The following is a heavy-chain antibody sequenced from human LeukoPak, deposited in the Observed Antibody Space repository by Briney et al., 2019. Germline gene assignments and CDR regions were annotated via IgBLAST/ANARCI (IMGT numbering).Heavy chain of an antibody. V-gene: IGHV1-24*01. CDR2: FDPEDGET. CDR1: GYTLTELS. CDR3: ATSSVKWFRSSQIDY. D-gene: IGHD3-22*01. Sequence: GASVKVSCKVSGYTLTELSMHWVRQAPGKGLEWMGGFDPEDGETIYAQKFQGRVTMTEDTSTDTAYMELSSLRSEDTAVYYCATSSVKWFRSSQIDYWGQGTLVTVSS. J-gene: IGHJ4*02.